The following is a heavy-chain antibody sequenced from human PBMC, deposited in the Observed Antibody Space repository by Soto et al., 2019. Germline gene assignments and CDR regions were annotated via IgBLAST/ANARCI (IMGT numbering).Heavy chain of an antibody. V-gene: IGHV4-39*01. J-gene: IGHJ4*02. Sequence: QLQLQESGPGLVKPSETLSLTCTVSGGSISSRSHYWGWIRQSPGTHLEWIGSSFYRGSTHYNPPIKTRVTIYMDTYKNQVSMKLYSVAAADTAVYYWAAADGFGVVTPFFEYWGPGSPVTVSS. D-gene: IGHD3-3*01. CDR3: AAADGFGVVTPFFEY. CDR1: GGSISSRSHY. CDR2: SFYRGST.